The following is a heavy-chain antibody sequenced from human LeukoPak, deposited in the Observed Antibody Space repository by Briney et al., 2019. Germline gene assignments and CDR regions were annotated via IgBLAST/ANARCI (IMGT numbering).Heavy chain of an antibody. D-gene: IGHD5-24*01. V-gene: IGHV4-34*01. CDR1: GGSFSGYY. J-gene: IGHJ4*02. Sequence: PSETLSLTCAVYGGSFSGYYWSWIRQPPGKGLVWIGEINHSGSTNYNPSLKSRVTISVDTSKNQFSLKLSSVTAADTAVYYCARGRRWLQLGFDYWGQGTLVTVSS. CDR2: INHSGST. CDR3: ARGRRWLQLGFDY.